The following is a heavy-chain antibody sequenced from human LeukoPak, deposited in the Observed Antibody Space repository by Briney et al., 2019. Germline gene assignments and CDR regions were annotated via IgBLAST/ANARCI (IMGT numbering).Heavy chain of an antibody. V-gene: IGHV4-34*01. D-gene: IGHD5-12*01. Sequence: SETLSLTCAVYGGSFRGYYWSWIRQPPGKGLEWIGEINHSGSTNYNPSLKSRVTISVDTSKNQFSLKLSSVTAADTAVYYCARGGYKRGYSGYVNYWGQGTLVTVSS. CDR1: GGSFRGYY. J-gene: IGHJ4*02. CDR2: INHSGST. CDR3: ARGGYKRGYSGYVNY.